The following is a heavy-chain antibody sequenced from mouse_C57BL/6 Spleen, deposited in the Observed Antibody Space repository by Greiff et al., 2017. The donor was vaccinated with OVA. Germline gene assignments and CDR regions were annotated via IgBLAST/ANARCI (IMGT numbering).Heavy chain of an antibody. D-gene: IGHD4-1*01. CDR3: ARELGQDFAWFAY. Sequence: SGPELVKPGASVKIPCKASGYTFTDYNMDWVKQSHGKSLEWIGDINPNNGGTIYNQKFKGKATLTVDKSSSTAYMELRSLTSEATAVYYCARELGQDFAWFAYWGQGTLVTVSA. V-gene: IGHV1-18*01. CDR2: INPNNGGT. J-gene: IGHJ3*01. CDR1: GYTFTDYN.